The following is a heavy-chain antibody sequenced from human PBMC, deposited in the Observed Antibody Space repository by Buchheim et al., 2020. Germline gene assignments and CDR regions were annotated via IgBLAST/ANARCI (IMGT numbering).Heavy chain of an antibody. CDR3: ARDNWNYFDY. CDR2: ISSSSSYI. J-gene: IGHJ4*02. D-gene: IGHD1-1*01. CDR1: GFTFSSSS. Sequence: EVQLVESGGGLVKPGGSLRLSCAASGFTFSSSSMNWVRQAPGKGLEWASSISSSSSYIYYAGSAKGRFTISRDNAKNSLYLQMNSLRAEDTAVYYCARDNWNYFDYWGQGTL. V-gene: IGHV3-21*01.